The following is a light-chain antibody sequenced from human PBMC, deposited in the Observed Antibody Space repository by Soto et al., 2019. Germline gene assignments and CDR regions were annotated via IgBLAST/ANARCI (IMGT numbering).Light chain of an antibody. CDR1: QSVDTF. Sequence: EPALTQSPATLSLSPGERATLSCRASQSVDTFLAWYQQKPGQAPRLLIYDASNRATGIPDRFSGSGSGTDFTLTISRLEPEDFAVYYCQQYNNWPITFGQGTRLEIK. CDR3: QQYNNWPIT. CDR2: DAS. J-gene: IGKJ5*01. V-gene: IGKV3-11*01.